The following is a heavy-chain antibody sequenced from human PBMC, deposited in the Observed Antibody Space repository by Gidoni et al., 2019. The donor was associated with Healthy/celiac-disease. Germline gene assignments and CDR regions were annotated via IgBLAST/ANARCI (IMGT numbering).Heavy chain of an antibody. J-gene: IGHJ6*02. V-gene: IGHV3-15*01. Sequence: GFTFSNAWMSWVRQAPGKGLEWVGRIKSKTDGGTTDYAAPVKGRFTISRDDSNNTLYLQMNSLETEDTTVYYCTTVSLDCGGDGYPGYYNGMDVWGQGTTVTVSS. CDR3: TTVSLDCGGDGYPGYYNGMDV. D-gene: IGHD2-21*02. CDR1: GFTFSNAW. CDR2: IKSKTDGGTT.